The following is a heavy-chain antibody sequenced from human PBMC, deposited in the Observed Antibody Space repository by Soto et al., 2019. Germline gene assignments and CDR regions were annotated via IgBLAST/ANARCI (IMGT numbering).Heavy chain of an antibody. CDR1: GGSISSYY. CDR3: ARYSNYEGENDY. CDR2: IYYSGST. Sequence: SETLSLTCTVSGGSISSYYWSWIRQPPGKGLEWIGYIYYSGSTNYNPSLKSRVTISVDTSKNQFSLKLSSVTAADTAVYYCARYSNYEGENDYWGQGTLVTVSS. D-gene: IGHD4-4*01. V-gene: IGHV4-59*01. J-gene: IGHJ4*02.